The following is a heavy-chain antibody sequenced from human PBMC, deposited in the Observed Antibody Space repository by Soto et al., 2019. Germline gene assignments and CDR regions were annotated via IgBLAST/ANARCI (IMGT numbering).Heavy chain of an antibody. V-gene: IGHV4-4*02. CDR1: GGSISSTNW. Sequence: SETLSLTCTVSGGSISSTNWWTWVRQPPGKGLEWIGEIYPSGNINYNPSLKSRVTMSVDKSKNQFSLTLNSVTAADTAVYYCARGVSGIYLYYFDYWGQGTLVTVSS. CDR3: ARGVSGIYLYYFDY. J-gene: IGHJ4*02. CDR2: IYPSGNI. D-gene: IGHD1-26*01.